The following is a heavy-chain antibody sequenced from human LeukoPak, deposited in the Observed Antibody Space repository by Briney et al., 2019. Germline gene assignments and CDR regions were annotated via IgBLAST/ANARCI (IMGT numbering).Heavy chain of an antibody. J-gene: IGHJ4*02. V-gene: IGHV4-30-2*01. D-gene: IGHD7-27*01. Sequence: PSETLSLTCAVSGGSISSGGYSWSWIRQPPGKGLEWIGYIYHSGSTYYNPSLKSRVTISVDRSKNQFSLKLSSVTAADTAVYYCARHHWVGTDVDFDYWGQGTLVTVSS. CDR1: GGSISSGGYS. CDR2: IYHSGST. CDR3: ARHHWVGTDVDFDY.